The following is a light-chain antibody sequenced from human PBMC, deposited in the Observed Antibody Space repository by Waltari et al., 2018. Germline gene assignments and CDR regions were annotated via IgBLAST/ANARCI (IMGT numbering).Light chain of an antibody. J-gene: IGLJ3*02. CDR1: TSNTQVTT. CDR3: ATWDDRLNGWV. CDR2: TND. Sequence: QSVLTQPPSASGTPRPRVTISCSGTTSNTQVTTVHWSQHLPGSAPKLLIYTNDQRPSGVPDRFSGAKSGTSASLAISGLQSDDEGHYYCATWDDRLNGWVFGGGTKLTVL. V-gene: IGLV1-44*01.